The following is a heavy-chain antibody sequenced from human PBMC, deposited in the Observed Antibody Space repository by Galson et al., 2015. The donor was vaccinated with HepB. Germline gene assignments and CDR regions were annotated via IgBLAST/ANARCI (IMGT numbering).Heavy chain of an antibody. J-gene: IGHJ4*02. CDR1: GFTFSSYA. CDR3: ARDCYDILTGYCLDY. CDR2: ISYDGSNK. D-gene: IGHD3-9*01. V-gene: IGHV3-30-3*01. Sequence: SLRLSCAASGFTFSSYAMHWVRQAPGKGLEWVAVISYDGSNKYYADSVKGRFTISRDNSRNTLYLQMNSLRAEDTAVYYCARDCYDILTGYCLDYWGQGTLVTVSS.